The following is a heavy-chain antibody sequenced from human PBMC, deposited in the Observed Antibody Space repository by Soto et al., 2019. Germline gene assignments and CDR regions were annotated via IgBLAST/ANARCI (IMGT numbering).Heavy chain of an antibody. CDR3: AHVYGGYDNFDY. V-gene: IGHV3-49*03. J-gene: IGHJ4*02. CDR1: GFTFDDYA. D-gene: IGHD5-12*01. CDR2: IRSKTYGGTP. Sequence: GGSLRLSCTASGFTFDDYAMRWFRQAPGKGMEWVGFIRSKTYGGTPEYAASVKSRLTITKDTSKNQVVLTMTNMDPVDTATYYCAHVYGGYDNFDYWGQGTLVTVSS.